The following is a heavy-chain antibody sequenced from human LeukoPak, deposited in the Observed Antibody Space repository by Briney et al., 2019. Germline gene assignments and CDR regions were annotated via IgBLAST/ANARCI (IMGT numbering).Heavy chain of an antibody. V-gene: IGHV4-61*02. CDR2: IYTSGST. CDR1: GGSISSGSYY. Sequence: ASETLSLTCTASGGSISSGSYYWSWIRQPAGKGLEWIGRIYTSGSTNYNPSLKSRVTISVDTSKNQFSLKLSSVTAADTAVYYCARAQGNYYDSSGYPDYWGQGTLVTVSS. J-gene: IGHJ4*02. D-gene: IGHD3-22*01. CDR3: ARAQGNYYDSSGYPDY.